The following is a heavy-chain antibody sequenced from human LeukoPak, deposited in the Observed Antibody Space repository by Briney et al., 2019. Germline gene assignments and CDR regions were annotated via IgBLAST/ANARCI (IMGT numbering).Heavy chain of an antibody. CDR1: GFTFSSYA. Sequence: GGSLRLSCAASGFTFSSYAMSWVRQAPGKGLEWVSAISGSGGSTYYADSVKGRFTISRDNCKNTLYLQMNSLRAEDTAVYYCAKDRMYSSSWYIAWGQGTLVTVSS. J-gene: IGHJ4*02. V-gene: IGHV3-23*01. CDR3: AKDRMYSSSWYIA. CDR2: ISGSGGST. D-gene: IGHD6-13*01.